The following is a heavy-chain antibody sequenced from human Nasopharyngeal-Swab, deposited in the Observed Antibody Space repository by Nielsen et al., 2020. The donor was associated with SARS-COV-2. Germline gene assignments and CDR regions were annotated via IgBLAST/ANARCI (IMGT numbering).Heavy chain of an antibody. CDR3: TRDTFGPTDS. CDR2: INPDGNTI. V-gene: IGHV3-74*01. Sequence: GESLKISCAASGFSLSSYWMHWVCQAPGKGLSWVSRINPDGNTINYADSVKGRFTISRDTAKNTLYLQMSSLRVEDTAVYYCTRDTFGPTDSWGQGTLVTVSS. D-gene: IGHD2/OR15-2a*01. CDR1: GFSLSSYW. J-gene: IGHJ4*02.